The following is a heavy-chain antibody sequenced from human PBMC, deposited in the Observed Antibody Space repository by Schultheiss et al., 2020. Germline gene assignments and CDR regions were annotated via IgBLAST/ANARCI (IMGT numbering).Heavy chain of an antibody. CDR3: ARGFPTLGYCSGGSCYGVDP. V-gene: IGHV4-31*01. CDR2: IYYSGST. Sequence: SETLSLTCTVSGGSISSGNYYWSWIRQHPGKGLEWIGSIYYSGSTYYNPSLKSPVTISLDTSKNLFSLKLSSVTAADTAVYYCARGFPTLGYCSGGSCYGVDPWGQGTLVTVSS. J-gene: IGHJ5*02. D-gene: IGHD2-15*01. CDR1: GGSISSGNYY.